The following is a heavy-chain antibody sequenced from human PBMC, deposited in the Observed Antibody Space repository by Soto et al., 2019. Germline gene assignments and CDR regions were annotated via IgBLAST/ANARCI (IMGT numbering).Heavy chain of an antibody. V-gene: IGHV2-70*11. J-gene: IGHJ6*03. D-gene: IGHD1-1*01. CDR1: GFSLSTSGMC. CDR2: IDWDDDK. CDR3: ARIVLERPYYYYYMDV. Sequence: SGPTLVNPTQTLTLTCTFSGFSLSTSGMCVSWIRQPPGKALEWLARIDWDDDKYYSTSLKTRLTISKDTSKNQVVLTMTNMDPVDTATYYCARIVLERPYYYYYMDVWGKGTTVTVSS.